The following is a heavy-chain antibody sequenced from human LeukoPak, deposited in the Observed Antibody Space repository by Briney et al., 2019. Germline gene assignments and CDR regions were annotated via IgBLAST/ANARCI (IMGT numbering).Heavy chain of an antibody. Sequence: GGSLRLSCAASGFTFSSYSMNWVRQAPGKGLEWVSSISSSSSYIYYADSVKGRFTISRDNAKNSLYLQMNSLRAEDTAVYYCASNAYGSGSYVRGYYYYGMDVWGKGTTVTVSS. CDR3: ASNAYGSGSYVRGYYYYGMDV. D-gene: IGHD3-10*01. CDR1: GFTFSSYS. CDR2: ISSSSSYI. J-gene: IGHJ6*04. V-gene: IGHV3-21*01.